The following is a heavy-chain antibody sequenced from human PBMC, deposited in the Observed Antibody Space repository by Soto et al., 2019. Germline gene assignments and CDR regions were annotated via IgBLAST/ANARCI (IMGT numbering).Heavy chain of an antibody. J-gene: IGHJ6*03. Sequence: GGSLRLSCAASGFTFSSYAMSWVRQAPGKGLEWVSAISGSGGSTYYADSVKGRFTISRDNSKNTLYLQMNSLRAEDTAVYYCAKGALELDYYYYYMDVWGKGTTVTVSS. CDR2: ISGSGGST. V-gene: IGHV3-23*01. CDR3: AKGALELDYYYYYMDV. D-gene: IGHD1-7*01. CDR1: GFTFSSYA.